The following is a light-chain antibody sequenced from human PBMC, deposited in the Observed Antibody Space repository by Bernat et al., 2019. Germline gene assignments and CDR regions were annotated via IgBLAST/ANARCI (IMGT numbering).Light chain of an antibody. CDR2: GAS. CDR3: QQYGHSSLT. Sequence: VLTQSPATLSLSPGERATLSCRASQSVSSYLAWYQQKPGQAPRLLIYGASSRATGIPDRFSGSGSGTDFTLTINRLEPEDFAVYYCQQYGHSSLTFGGGTKVEIK. J-gene: IGKJ4*01. CDR1: QSVSSY. V-gene: IGKV3-20*01.